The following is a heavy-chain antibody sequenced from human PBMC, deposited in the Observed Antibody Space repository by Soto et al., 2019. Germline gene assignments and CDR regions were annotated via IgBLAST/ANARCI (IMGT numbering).Heavy chain of an antibody. V-gene: IGHV2-5*02. CDR1: GFSLSTSGVG. CDR2: IYWDDDK. J-gene: IGHJ3*02. CDR3: AHVPLGELPRRGAFDI. D-gene: IGHD3-16*01. Sequence: SGPTLLKPTQTLTLTCTFSGFSLSTSGVGVGWIRQPPGKAPEWLALIYWDDDKRYSPSLKSRLTITKDTSKNQVVLTMTNMDPVDTATYYCAHVPLGELPRRGAFDIWGQGTMVTVSS.